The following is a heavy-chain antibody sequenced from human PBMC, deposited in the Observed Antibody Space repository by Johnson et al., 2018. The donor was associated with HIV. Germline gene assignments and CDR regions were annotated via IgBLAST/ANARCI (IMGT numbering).Heavy chain of an antibody. CDR3: ARLPVLVVVAGRPHGFDI. D-gene: IGHD2-15*01. J-gene: IGHJ3*02. Sequence: VQLVESGGGLIQPGGSLRLSCAASGFTVSSNYMNWVRQAPGKGLAWVSVIYNGGSTYYADSVTGRLTISRDNSKNPLYLQMNSLRAEDTAVYYCARLPVLVVVAGRPHGFDIWGQGTMVTVSS. CDR2: IYNGGST. CDR1: GFTVSSNY. V-gene: IGHV3-53*01.